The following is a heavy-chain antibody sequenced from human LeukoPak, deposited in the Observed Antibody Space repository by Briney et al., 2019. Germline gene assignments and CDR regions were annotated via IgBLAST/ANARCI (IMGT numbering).Heavy chain of an antibody. CDR2: ISSSSGTI. J-gene: IGHJ4*02. CDR3: ARALGYSYGYAVDY. CDR1: GFIFSNYN. V-gene: IGHV3-48*01. Sequence: GGSLRLSCAASGFIFSNYNMNWVRQTPGKGLEWLSYISSSSGTIYYADSVKGRFTISGDNAKNSLYLQMNSLRAEDTAVCYCARALGYSYGYAVDYWGQGTLVTVSS. D-gene: IGHD5-18*01.